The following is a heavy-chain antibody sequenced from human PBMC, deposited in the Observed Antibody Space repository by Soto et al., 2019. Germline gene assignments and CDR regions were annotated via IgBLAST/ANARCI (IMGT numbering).Heavy chain of an antibody. J-gene: IGHJ4*02. V-gene: IGHV3-48*01. CDR1: GFNFRSYS. CDR3: XXXXXXXXXXXDY. Sequence: EVQLVESGGGLIQPGGSLRLSCLASGFNFRSYSMNWVRXAPGKGLEWISYISSSDINIYYADSVRGRFTISRDIAKNSLYLQMNSXRXXXXXXXXXXXXXXXXXXXXDYWGQGTXVTVSS. CDR2: ISSSDINI.